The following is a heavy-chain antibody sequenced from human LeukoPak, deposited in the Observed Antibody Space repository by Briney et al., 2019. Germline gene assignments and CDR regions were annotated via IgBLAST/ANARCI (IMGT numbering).Heavy chain of an antibody. J-gene: IGHJ5*02. CDR3: ARGRLGYCSSTSCLLWFDP. V-gene: IGHV4-59*01. CDR1: GGSISSYY. CDR2: IYYSGST. Sequence: SETLSLTCTVSGGSISSYYWSWIRQPPGKGLEWIGYIYYSGSTNYNPSLKSRVTISVDTSKNQLSLKLSSVTAADTAVYYCARGRLGYCSSTSCLLWFDPWGQGTLVTVSS. D-gene: IGHD2-2*01.